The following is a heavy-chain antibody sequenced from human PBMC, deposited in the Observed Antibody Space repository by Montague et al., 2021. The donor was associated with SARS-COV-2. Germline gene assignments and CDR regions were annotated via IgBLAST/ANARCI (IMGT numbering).Heavy chain of an antibody. Sequence: SETLSLTCTVSGGSISSSSHYWGWLRQPPGMGLQWIVSISYTGNTYYNPSLKSRVTIARDTSKNQLSLKLSSVTAADTAVYYCARQYYYDNNGYPAYDYWGRGTLVTVSS. D-gene: IGHD3-22*01. J-gene: IGHJ4*02. CDR2: ISYTGNT. CDR1: GGSISSSSHY. CDR3: ARQYYYDNNGYPAYDY. V-gene: IGHV4-39*01.